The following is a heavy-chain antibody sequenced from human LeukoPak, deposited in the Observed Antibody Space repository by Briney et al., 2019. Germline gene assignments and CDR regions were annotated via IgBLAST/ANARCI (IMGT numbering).Heavy chain of an antibody. Sequence: GGSLRLSCAPSGFTFSNYEMQWVRQAPGKGLEWVSYISSSGSTIYHTDSVKGRFTVSRDNAKNSLYLQMNSLRVEDTAIYYCAREGPLPHYWGQGTLVTVSS. CDR3: AREGPLPHY. CDR1: GFTFSNYE. J-gene: IGHJ4*02. D-gene: IGHD3-16*02. V-gene: IGHV3-48*03. CDR2: ISSSGSTI.